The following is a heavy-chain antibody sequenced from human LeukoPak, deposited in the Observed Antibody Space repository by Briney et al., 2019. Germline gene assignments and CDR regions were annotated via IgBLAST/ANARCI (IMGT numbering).Heavy chain of an antibody. J-gene: IGHJ1*01. CDR3: AKCMSATGVCLNFAS. Sequence: PGGALRLSCVGSRFIFSSYDMGWVRHAPGKGLEWVSSISRAGDRTYYEDSVKGRFTISRDNSKNTLYLQIDSLGVEDTAVYYCAKCMSATGVCLNFASWGQGILVTVSS. V-gene: IGHV3-23*01. CDR1: RFIFSSYD. D-gene: IGHD2-21*02. CDR2: ISRAGDRT.